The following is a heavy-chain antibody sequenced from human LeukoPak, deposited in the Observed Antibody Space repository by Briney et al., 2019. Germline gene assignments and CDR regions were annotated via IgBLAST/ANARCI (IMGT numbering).Heavy chain of an antibody. CDR1: GGSFSGYY. Sequence: SETLSLTCAVYGGSFSGYYWSWIRQPPGKGLEWIGEINHSGSTNYNPSLKSRVTISVDTSKNQFSLKLSSVTAADTAVYYCASPGVESGSHSYWGQGTLVTVSS. CDR3: ASPGVESGSHSY. V-gene: IGHV4-34*01. J-gene: IGHJ4*02. D-gene: IGHD1-26*01. CDR2: INHSGST.